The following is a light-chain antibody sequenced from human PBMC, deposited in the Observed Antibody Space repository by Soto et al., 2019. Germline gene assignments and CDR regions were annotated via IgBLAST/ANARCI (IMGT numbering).Light chain of an antibody. V-gene: IGLV7-46*01. CDR1: TGAVTNGHY. J-gene: IGLJ1*01. CDR3: LLSYNGPYV. Sequence: QAVVSQERSLTVSPGWTVTLTCGSSTGAVTNGHYPYWFQQKPGQAPRTLIYDTTNRHSWTPARFSGSLLGGKAALTLSGAQPEHEAEYYCLLSYNGPYVFGTGTKVAVL. CDR2: DTT.